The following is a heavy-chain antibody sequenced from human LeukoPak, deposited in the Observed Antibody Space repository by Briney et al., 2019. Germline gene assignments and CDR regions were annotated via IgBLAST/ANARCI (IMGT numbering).Heavy chain of an antibody. CDR1: GFTFTTFA. Sequence: SVKVSCKASGFTFTTFAVQWVRQARGQRLEWIGWIVVDGGNTLYAQKFQERVDIITDRSTNTVFMELRSLRSEDTAVYYCARVSRWTLRTHFGVWGRGTLVTVSS. CDR2: IVVDGGNT. CDR3: ARVSRWTLRTHFGV. V-gene: IGHV1-58*01. J-gene: IGHJ4*02. D-gene: IGHD3-3*01.